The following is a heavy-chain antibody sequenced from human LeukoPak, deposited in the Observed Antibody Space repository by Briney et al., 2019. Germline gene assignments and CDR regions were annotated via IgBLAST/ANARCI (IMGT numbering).Heavy chain of an antibody. D-gene: IGHD3-9*01. CDR2: INPNSVGT. CDR3: ARVRTAGYYDILTGYRVFDY. V-gene: IGHV1-2*02. J-gene: IGHJ4*02. Sequence: GASVKVSCKASGYTFTGYYMHWVRQAPGQGLEWMGWINPNSVGTNYAQKFQGRVTMTRDTSISTAYMELSRLRSDDTAVYYCARVRTAGYYDILTGYRVFDYWGQGTLVTVSS. CDR1: GYTFTGYY.